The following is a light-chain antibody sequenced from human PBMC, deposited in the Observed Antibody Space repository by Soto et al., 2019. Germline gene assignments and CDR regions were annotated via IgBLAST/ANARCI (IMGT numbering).Light chain of an antibody. Sequence: DIQMTQSPSPLSASVGYSVPITCRASQNIRNWLAWYQQKPGKDPHPLIYDASSLKSGVPARFSRSGSGTDFTLTISSLQPDDFATYYCQQYNSYPWTFGQGTKVDIK. V-gene: IGKV1-5*01. CDR1: QNIRNW. CDR3: QQYNSYPWT. CDR2: DAS. J-gene: IGKJ1*01.